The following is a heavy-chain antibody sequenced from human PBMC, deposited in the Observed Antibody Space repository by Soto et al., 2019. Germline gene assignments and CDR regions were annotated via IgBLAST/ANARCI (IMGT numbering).Heavy chain of an antibody. D-gene: IGHD1-26*01. V-gene: IGHV4-4*07. CDR1: GGSMTSNY. Sequence: QVQLQESGPGLVQPLETLSLTCTVYGGSMTSNYWSWIRQPAGKGLEWIGRIYTSGTINYDPSLRRRVTMSIDASKNQFSLKLTSVTAADTAVYYCARDRGATPTTWFDPWGHGTLVTVSS. CDR2: IYTSGTI. J-gene: IGHJ5*02. CDR3: ARDRGATPTTWFDP.